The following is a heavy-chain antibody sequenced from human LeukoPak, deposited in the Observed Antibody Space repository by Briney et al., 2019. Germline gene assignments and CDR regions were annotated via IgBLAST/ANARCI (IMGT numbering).Heavy chain of an antibody. J-gene: IGHJ4*02. CDR1: GFTFSSYS. D-gene: IGHD6-19*01. Sequence: GGSLRLSCAASGFTFSSYSMNWVRQAPRKGLEWVSSISSSSSYIYYADSVKGRFTISRDNAKNSLYLQMNSLRAEDTAVYYCARDGFSSGTEDYWGQGTLVTVSS. CDR2: ISSSSSYI. V-gene: IGHV3-21*01. CDR3: ARDGFSSGTEDY.